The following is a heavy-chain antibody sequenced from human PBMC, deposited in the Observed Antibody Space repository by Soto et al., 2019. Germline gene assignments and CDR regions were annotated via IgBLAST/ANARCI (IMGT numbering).Heavy chain of an antibody. CDR3: ARAFTYDTSVGPGYFDY. CDR2: IYYSGNT. Sequence: PSETLSLTCTVSGGSISSSSYYWGWIRQPPGKGLEWIGGIYYSGNTYYNPSLKSRVTISVDTSKNQFSLKLSSVTAADTTVYYCARAFTYDTSVGPGYFDYWGQRTLVIVSS. J-gene: IGHJ4*02. CDR1: GGSISSSSYY. V-gene: IGHV4-39*02. D-gene: IGHD3-22*01.